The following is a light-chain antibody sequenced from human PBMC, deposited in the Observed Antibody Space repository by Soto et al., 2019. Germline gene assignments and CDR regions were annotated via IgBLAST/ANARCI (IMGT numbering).Light chain of an antibody. J-gene: IGLJ3*02. Sequence: QSALTPPRSVSGYPGQSVLISCTGTSSAVGAYNYVSWYQQHPGKAPTLLIYDVTQRPSWIPDRFSVSKSCDTASLPISGLQAADEAHYYCSSHAGDFDLVFCGGTKLTVL. V-gene: IGLV2-11*01. CDR1: SSAVGAYNY. CDR3: SSHAGDFDLV. CDR2: DVT.